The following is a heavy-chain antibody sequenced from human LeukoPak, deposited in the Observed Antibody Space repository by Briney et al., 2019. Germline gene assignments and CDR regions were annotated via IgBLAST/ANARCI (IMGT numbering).Heavy chain of an antibody. V-gene: IGHV1-69*02. CDR3: ALLWFGGNWFDP. CDR1: GGTFSSYT. J-gene: IGHJ5*02. Sequence: ASVNVSCKASGGTFSSYTITWVRQTPGQGLEWMGRIIPMVGVSKYAENFQGRVTITADKSTNTAYMEMSSLRYEDTAIYYCALLWFGGNWFDPWGQGTLVTVSS. D-gene: IGHD3-10*01. CDR2: IIPMVGVS.